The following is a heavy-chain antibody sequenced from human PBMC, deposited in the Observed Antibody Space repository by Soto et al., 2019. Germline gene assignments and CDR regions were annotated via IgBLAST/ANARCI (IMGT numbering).Heavy chain of an antibody. Sequence: QVQLVQSGGEVKKPGASVKVSCKTSGYSFTTYGISWVRQAPGQGLEWMGWISAYNGNTNYAQKVQDRVTMTTDTSMSTAYMELRSLRSDDTAVYYCAREGPAPYYYYGMDVWGQGSTVTVSS. CDR1: GYSFTTYG. CDR3: AREGPAPYYYYGMDV. J-gene: IGHJ6*02. V-gene: IGHV1-18*01. CDR2: ISAYNGNT.